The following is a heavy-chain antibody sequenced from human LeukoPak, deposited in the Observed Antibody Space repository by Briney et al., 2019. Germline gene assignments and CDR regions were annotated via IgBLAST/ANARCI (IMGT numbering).Heavy chain of an antibody. CDR1: GGSFSGYY. D-gene: IGHD3-22*01. CDR3: ARGDYYDSSGYPGYAFDI. CDR2: INHSGST. V-gene: IGHV4-34*01. J-gene: IGHJ3*02. Sequence: SETLSLTCAVYGGSFSGYYWSWIRQPPGKGLEWIGEINHSGSTNYNPSLKSRVTISVDTSKNQFSLKLSSVTAADTAVYYCARGDYYDSSGYPGYAFDIWGQGTMVTVSS.